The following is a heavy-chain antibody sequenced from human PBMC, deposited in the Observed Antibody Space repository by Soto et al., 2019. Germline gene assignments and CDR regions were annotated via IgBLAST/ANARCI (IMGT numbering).Heavy chain of an antibody. Sequence: QVQLQESGPGLVKPSETLSLTCTVSGGSISSYYWRWIRQPPGKGLEWIGYIYYSGSTNYNPSLNRRLTISVDTSKNQFSLKLSSVTAADTAVYYCARRWGRTFDYWGQGTLVTVSS. V-gene: IGHV4-59*08. CDR1: GGSISSYY. J-gene: IGHJ4*02. CDR2: IYYSGST. D-gene: IGHD7-27*01. CDR3: ARRWGRTFDY.